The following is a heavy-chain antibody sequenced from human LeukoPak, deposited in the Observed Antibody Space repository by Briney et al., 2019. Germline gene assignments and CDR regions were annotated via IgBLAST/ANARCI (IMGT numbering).Heavy chain of an antibody. Sequence: ASVKVSCKASGGTFSSYAISWVRQAPGQGLEWMGGIIPLFGTANYAQKFQGRVTIIADKSTSTTYMELSSLRSEDTAIYYCARGTTVVNPIFDPWGQGTLVTVSS. J-gene: IGHJ5*02. CDR2: IIPLFGTA. CDR1: GGTFSSYA. D-gene: IGHD4-23*01. CDR3: ARGTTVVNPIFDP. V-gene: IGHV1-69*06.